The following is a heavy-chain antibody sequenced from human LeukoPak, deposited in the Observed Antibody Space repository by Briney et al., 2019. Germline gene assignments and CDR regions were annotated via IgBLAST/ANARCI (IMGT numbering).Heavy chain of an antibody. Sequence: GGSLRLSCAASGFTFSRHWMHWVRQAPGKGLVWVSRIKEDGTYTSYVDSVKGRFTISRDNAKNSLYLQMNSLRAEDTAVYYCARLHIVVVTASFDIWGQGTMVTVSS. J-gene: IGHJ3*02. CDR3: ARLHIVVVTASFDI. CDR1: GFTFSRHW. CDR2: IKEDGTYT. D-gene: IGHD2-21*02. V-gene: IGHV3-74*01.